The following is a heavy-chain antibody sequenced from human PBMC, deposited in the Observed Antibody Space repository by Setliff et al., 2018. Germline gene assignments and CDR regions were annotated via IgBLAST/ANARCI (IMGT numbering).Heavy chain of an antibody. D-gene: IGHD3-16*02. CDR3: ARDGGFRSGTWSLDQ. CDR1: GVSFGSGTYY. V-gene: IGHV4-61*02. Sequence: PSETLSLTCTVSGVSFGSGTYYWSWIRQPAGKGLEWIWLIQSTGNTNYNPSLQSRVTISIDTSKNQFSLKMSSVTAADTAMYYCARDGGFRSGTWSLDQWGQGTLVTVSS. CDR2: IQSTGNT. J-gene: IGHJ4*02.